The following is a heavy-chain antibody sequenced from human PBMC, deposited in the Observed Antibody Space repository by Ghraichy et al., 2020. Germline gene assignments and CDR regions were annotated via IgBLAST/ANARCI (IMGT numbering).Heavy chain of an antibody. Sequence: GGSLRLSCAASGFTFSSYVLSWVRQAPGKGLEWVSGISGSGGSTDYPDSVKGRFTISRDNPKNTLFLQMNSLRAEDTAVYYCAKGIAAGTTTISYYYNGMDVWGQGTTVTVSS. D-gene: IGHD6-13*01. J-gene: IGHJ6*02. V-gene: IGHV3-23*01. CDR2: ISGSGGST. CDR3: AKGIAAGTTTISYYYNGMDV. CDR1: GFTFSSYV.